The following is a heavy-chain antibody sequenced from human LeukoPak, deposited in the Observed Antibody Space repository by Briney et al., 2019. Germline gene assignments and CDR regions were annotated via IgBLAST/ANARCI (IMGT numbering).Heavy chain of an antibody. J-gene: IGHJ3*02. CDR3: AREPKQQPNFIQGYAFDI. Sequence: SETLSLTCTVSNYSISSGYYWGWIRQPPGKGLEWIGKIYHSGTTYYNPSLKSRLTISVDTSKNHFSLKLSSVTAADTAVYYCAREPKQQPNFIQGYAFDIWGQGTMVTVSS. D-gene: IGHD6-13*01. V-gene: IGHV4-38-2*02. CDR1: NYSISSGYY. CDR2: IYHSGTT.